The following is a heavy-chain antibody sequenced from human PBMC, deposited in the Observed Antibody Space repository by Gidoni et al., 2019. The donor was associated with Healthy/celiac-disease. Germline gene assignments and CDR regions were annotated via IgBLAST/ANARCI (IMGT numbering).Heavy chain of an antibody. Sequence: QVQLVQSGAEVKKPGASVKVSCKASGYTFTSYAMHWVRQAPGQRLEWMGWINAGNGNTKYSQKFQGRVTITRDTSASTAYMELSSLRSEDTAVYYCARPYYYGSGSYYDAFDIWGQGTMVTVSS. CDR2: INAGNGNT. J-gene: IGHJ3*02. V-gene: IGHV1-3*01. CDR3: ARPYYYGSGSYYDAFDI. D-gene: IGHD3-10*01. CDR1: GYTFTSYA.